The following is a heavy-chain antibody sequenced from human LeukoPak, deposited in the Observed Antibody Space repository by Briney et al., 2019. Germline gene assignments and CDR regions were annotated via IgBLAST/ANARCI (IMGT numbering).Heavy chain of an antibody. J-gene: IGHJ4*02. Sequence: PGGSLRLSCAASGFTFSSYGMHWVRQAPGKGLEWVAVIRYDGSNKYYADSVKGRFTIPRDNSKNTLYLQMNSLRAEDTAVYFCARDGRYCSGSTCYLYYLDYWGQGTLVTVSS. CDR1: GFTFSSYG. D-gene: IGHD2-15*01. CDR3: ARDGRYCSGSTCYLYYLDY. CDR2: IRYDGSNK. V-gene: IGHV3-33*01.